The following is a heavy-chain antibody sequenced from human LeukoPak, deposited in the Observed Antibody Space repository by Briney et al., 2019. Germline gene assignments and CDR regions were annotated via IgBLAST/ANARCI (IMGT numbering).Heavy chain of an antibody. J-gene: IGHJ6*02. CDR2: RNTNSGNT. CDR3: ARGRTARAKHGLVMGYGMDG. D-gene: IGHD1-26*01. Sequence: ASVKLSCKASGYTFTSYDNNWMRQATGQGLGWMGWRNTNSGNTGYAQKFQGRVTMTRNTSKSTAYMELSSLGSEDTAVYYCARGRTARAKHGLVMGYGMDGWGQRSTVSV. V-gene: IGHV1-8*01. CDR1: GYTFTSYD.